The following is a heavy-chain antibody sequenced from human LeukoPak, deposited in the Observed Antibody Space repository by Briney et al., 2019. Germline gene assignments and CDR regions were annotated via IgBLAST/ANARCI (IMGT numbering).Heavy chain of an antibody. CDR2: ISNSEVSSITESGDGT. CDR3: VKNFWSDKYYFYYMDV. Sequence: GGALRLSCGASGFALDNYAINWVRQAPGKGLEWVSAISNSEVSSITESGDGTYHADSVKGRFTISRDNPKNTLYLQMNSLRAEDTAVYYCVKNFWSDKYYFYYMDVWGKGTTVTVSS. V-gene: IGHV3-23*01. J-gene: IGHJ6*03. D-gene: IGHD3-3*01. CDR1: GFALDNYA.